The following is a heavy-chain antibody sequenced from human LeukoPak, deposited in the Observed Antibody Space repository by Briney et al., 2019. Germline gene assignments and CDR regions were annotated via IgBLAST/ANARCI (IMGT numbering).Heavy chain of an antibody. D-gene: IGHD5-18*01. Sequence: ASVKVSCKASGYTFTSYVINWVRQATGQGLEWMGWMNPNSGNTGYAQKFQGRVTMTRNTSISTAYMELSSLRSEDTAVYYCARGSRLWVTLNNWFDPWGQGTLVTVSS. CDR1: GYTFTSYV. V-gene: IGHV1-8*01. J-gene: IGHJ5*02. CDR2: MNPNSGNT. CDR3: ARGSRLWVTLNNWFDP.